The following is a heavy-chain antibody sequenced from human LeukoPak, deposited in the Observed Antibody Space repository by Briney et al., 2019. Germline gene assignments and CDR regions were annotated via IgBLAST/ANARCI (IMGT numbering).Heavy chain of an antibody. CDR2: IRNKAKSFTT. CDR1: GSGFIFSDHW. Sequence: PGGSLRLSCAASGSGFIFSDHWMDWVRQAPGKGLEWLGRIRNKAKSFTTDYAASVKHRFAISRDDSRNSVYLQMNSLRAEDTAVYYCAKVPGLSRTGYFDYWGQGTLVTVSS. V-gene: IGHV3-72*01. CDR3: AKVPGLSRTGYFDY. J-gene: IGHJ4*02. D-gene: IGHD1-1*01.